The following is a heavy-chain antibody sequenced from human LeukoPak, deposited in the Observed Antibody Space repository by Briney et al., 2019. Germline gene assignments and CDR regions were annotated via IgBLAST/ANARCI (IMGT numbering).Heavy chain of an antibody. D-gene: IGHD3-22*01. J-gene: IGHJ4*02. Sequence: GGSLRLSCAASGFTFSSYWMHWVRQAPGKGLVWVSRINSDGSSTSYADSVKGRFTISRDNAKNTLYLQMNSLRAEDTAVYYCARRNYYDSSGYYVDYWGQGTLVTVSS. CDR1: GFTFSSYW. CDR3: ARRNYYDSSGYYVDY. CDR2: INSDGSST. V-gene: IGHV3-74*01.